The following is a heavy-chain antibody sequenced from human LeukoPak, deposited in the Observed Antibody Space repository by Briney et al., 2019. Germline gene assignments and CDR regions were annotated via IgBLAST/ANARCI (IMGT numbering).Heavy chain of an antibody. CDR2: FYYSGNT. CDR3: ARHGIITFGGGFDY. Sequence: SETLSLTCTVSGGSISSSSYYWGWVPQPPGKGLEWIGSFYYSGNTYYNPSLKSRVTISVDTSKNQFSLKLSSVTAADTAVYYCARHGIITFGGGFDYWGQGTLVIVSS. CDR1: GGSISSSSYY. V-gene: IGHV4-39*01. D-gene: IGHD3-16*01. J-gene: IGHJ4*02.